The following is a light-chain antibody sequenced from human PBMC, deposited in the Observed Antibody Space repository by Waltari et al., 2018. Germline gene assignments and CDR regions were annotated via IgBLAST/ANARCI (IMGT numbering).Light chain of an antibody. V-gene: IGKV1-5*03. CDR2: ETS. Sequence: DIQMTQSPSTLSASVGDRVTITCRASQNINTWLAWYQQKPGKAPKLLIYETSTLEGGVPSRFSGSGSATHFTLTISSLQPDDFGTYYCQQYKTFYSFGQGTKL. CDR1: QNINTW. CDR3: QQYKTFYS. J-gene: IGKJ2*01.